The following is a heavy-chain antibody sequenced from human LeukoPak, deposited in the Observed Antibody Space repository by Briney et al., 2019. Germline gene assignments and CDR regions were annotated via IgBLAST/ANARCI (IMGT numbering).Heavy chain of an antibody. CDR3: TRVEETATTAAIIRKYSYYYYYMDI. V-gene: IGHV3-7*01. CDR2: IKQDGSEK. Sequence: GGSLRLSCAASGFTFTTYRMSWVRQAPGKGLEWVANIKQDGSEKHYVDSVKGRFTISRDNAKNSLYLQMSSLRAEDTAVYYCTRVEETATTAAIIRKYSYYYYYMDIWGKGNTVTVSS. J-gene: IGHJ6*03. CDR1: GFTFTTYR. D-gene: IGHD4-11*01.